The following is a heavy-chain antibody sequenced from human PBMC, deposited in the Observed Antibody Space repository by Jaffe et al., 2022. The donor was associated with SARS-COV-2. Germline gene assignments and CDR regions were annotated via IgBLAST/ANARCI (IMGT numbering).Heavy chain of an antibody. J-gene: IGHJ4*02. CDR1: GFTFSSYG. Sequence: QVQLVESGGGVVQPGRSLRLSCAASGFTFSSYGMHWVRQAPGKGLEWVAVISYDGSNKYYADSVKGRFTISRDNSKNTLYLQMNSLRAEDTAVYYCAKDLRAGGWRDPDYWGQGTLVTVSS. D-gene: IGHD6-19*01. CDR2: ISYDGSNK. CDR3: AKDLRAGGWRDPDY. V-gene: IGHV3-30*18.